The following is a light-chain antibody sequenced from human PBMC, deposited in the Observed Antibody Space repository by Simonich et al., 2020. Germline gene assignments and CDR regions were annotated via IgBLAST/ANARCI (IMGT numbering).Light chain of an antibody. J-gene: IGLJ2*01. CDR2: EVS. V-gene: IGLV2-8*01. CDR1: SRDVGGYNY. CDR3: SSYTSSSTLV. Sequence: QSALTQPPSASGSPGQSVTISCTGTSRDVGGYNYVSWYQQHPGKAPKLMIYEVSKRPSGVPDRFSGSKSGNTAALTVSGLQAEDEADYYCSSYTSSSTLVFGGGTKLTVL.